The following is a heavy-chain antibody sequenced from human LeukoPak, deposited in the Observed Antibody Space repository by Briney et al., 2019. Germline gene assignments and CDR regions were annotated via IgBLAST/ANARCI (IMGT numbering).Heavy chain of an antibody. CDR2: ISSSSSYI. J-gene: IGHJ5*02. CDR3: ARENYHIYGPYCSGGSCYSGYNWFDP. D-gene: IGHD2-15*01. CDR1: GFTFSSYS. Sequence: GGSLRLSCAASGFTFSSYSMNWVRQAPGKGLEWVSSISSSSSYIYYADSVKGRFTISRDNAKNSLYLQMNSLRAEDTAVYYCARENYHIYGPYCSGGSCYSGYNWFDPWGQGTLVTVSS. V-gene: IGHV3-21*01.